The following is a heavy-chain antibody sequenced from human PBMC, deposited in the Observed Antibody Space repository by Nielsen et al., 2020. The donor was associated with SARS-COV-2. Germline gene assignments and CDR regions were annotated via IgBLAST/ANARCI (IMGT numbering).Heavy chain of an antibody. J-gene: IGHJ6*02. D-gene: IGHD3-3*01. Sequence: WIRQPPGKGLEYVSAISSNGGSTYYADSVKGRFTISRDNSKNTLYLQMSSLRAEDTAVYYCARDRGVGSIFGVAYYYYGMDVWGQGTTVTVSS. CDR3: ARDRGVGSIFGVAYYYYGMDV. V-gene: IGHV3-64D*06. CDR2: ISSNGGST.